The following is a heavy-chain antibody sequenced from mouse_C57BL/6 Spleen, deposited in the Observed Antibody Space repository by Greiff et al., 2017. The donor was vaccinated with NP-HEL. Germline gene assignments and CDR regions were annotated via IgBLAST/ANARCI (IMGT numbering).Heavy chain of an antibody. CDR1: GYTFTSYT. CDR3: ARSRDYLFAY. V-gene: IGHV1-4*01. J-gene: IGHJ3*01. D-gene: IGHD2-4*01. CDR2: INPSSGYT. Sequence: VQLQESGAELARPGASVKMSCKASGYTFTSYTMHWVKQRPGQGLEWIGYINPSSGYTKYNQKFKDKATLTADKSSSTAYMQLSSLTSEDSAVYYCARSRDYLFAYWGQGTLVTVSA.